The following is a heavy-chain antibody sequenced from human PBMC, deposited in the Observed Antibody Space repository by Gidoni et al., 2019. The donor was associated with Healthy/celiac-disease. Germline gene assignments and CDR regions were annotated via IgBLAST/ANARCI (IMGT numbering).Heavy chain of an antibody. Sequence: GWVRQMPGKGLEWMGIIYPGDSDTRYSPSFQGQVTISADKSISTAYLQWSSLKASDTAMYYCARFGSSSMSLLRYWGQGTLVTVSS. D-gene: IGHD6-6*01. CDR3: ARFGSSSMSLLRY. V-gene: IGHV5-51*01. CDR2: IYPGDSDT. J-gene: IGHJ4*02.